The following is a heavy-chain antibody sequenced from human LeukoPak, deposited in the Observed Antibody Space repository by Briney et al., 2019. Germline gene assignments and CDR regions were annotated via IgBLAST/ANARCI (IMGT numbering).Heavy chain of an antibody. CDR1: GGSISSHY. CDR2: IYYSGST. Sequence: SETLSLTCTVSGGSISSHYWSWIRQPPGKGLEWIGYIYYSGSTNYNPSLKSRVTISVDTSKNRFSLKLSSATAADTAVYYCARGSSSSVWYYYYYYMDVWGKGTTVTVSS. J-gene: IGHJ6*03. D-gene: IGHD6-6*01. CDR3: ARGSSSSVWYYYYYYMDV. V-gene: IGHV4-59*11.